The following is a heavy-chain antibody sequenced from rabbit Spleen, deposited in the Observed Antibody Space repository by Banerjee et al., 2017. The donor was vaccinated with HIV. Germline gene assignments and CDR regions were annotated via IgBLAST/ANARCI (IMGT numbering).Heavy chain of an antibody. CDR1: EFSFTDKDV. Sequence: QEQLVESGGGLVQPEGSLTLTCKASEFSFTDKDVMCWVRQAPGKGLEWIGCINTITGKAVYATWAKGRFTISRASSTTVFLQMTSLTAADTATYFCARGSATMTMVITGWYFTLWGPGTLVTVS. J-gene: IGHJ4*01. D-gene: IGHD2-1*01. CDR3: ARGSATMTMVITGWYFTL. CDR2: INTITGKA. V-gene: IGHV1S45*01.